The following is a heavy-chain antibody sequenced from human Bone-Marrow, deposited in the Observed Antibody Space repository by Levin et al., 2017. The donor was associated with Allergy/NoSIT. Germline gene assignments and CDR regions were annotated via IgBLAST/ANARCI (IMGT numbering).Heavy chain of an antibody. CDR3: ARSPITSSKGTPRYYYYGMDV. J-gene: IGHJ6*02. D-gene: IGHD2-2*01. CDR1: GGSFSGYY. CDR2: INHSGST. Sequence: SETLSLTCAVYGGSFSGYYWSWIRQPPGKGLEWIGEINHSGSTNYNPSLKSRVTISVDTSKNQFSLKLSSVTAADTAVYYCARSPITSSKGTPRYYYYGMDVWGQGTTVTVSS. V-gene: IGHV4-34*01.